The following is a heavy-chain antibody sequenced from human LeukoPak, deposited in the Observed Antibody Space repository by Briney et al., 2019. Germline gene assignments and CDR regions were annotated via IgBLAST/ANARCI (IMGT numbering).Heavy chain of an antibody. CDR1: GFSLSGYW. Sequence: GGSLRFSCTASGFSLSGYWMSWVRQAPGKGPEWLANIKEDGSRRYYSESVRGRFTISRDNSENSLYLQMNSLRAEDTAVYYCATHWRGRWGQGTLVTVSS. D-gene: IGHD1-1*01. CDR2: IKEDGSRR. J-gene: IGHJ4*02. CDR3: ATHWRGR. V-gene: IGHV3-7*03.